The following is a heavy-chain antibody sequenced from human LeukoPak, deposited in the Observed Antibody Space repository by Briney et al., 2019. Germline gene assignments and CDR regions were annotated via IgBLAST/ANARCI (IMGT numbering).Heavy chain of an antibody. D-gene: IGHD6-19*01. CDR2: IYYSGST. J-gene: IGHJ4*02. V-gene: IGHV4-59*01. CDR3: AREDSSGWTDY. Sequence: SETLSLTCTVSGGSISNYYWSWIRQPPGKGLEWIGYIYYSGSTNYNPSLKSRVTISVDTSKNQFSLKLSSVTAADTAVYYCAREDSSGWTDYWGQGTLVTVSS. CDR1: GGSISNYY.